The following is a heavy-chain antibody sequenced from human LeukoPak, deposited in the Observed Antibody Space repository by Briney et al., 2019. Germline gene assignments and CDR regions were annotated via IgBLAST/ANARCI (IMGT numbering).Heavy chain of an antibody. CDR1: GFTFSSYS. J-gene: IGHJ4*02. V-gene: IGHV3-48*01. D-gene: IGHD3-10*01. Sequence: GGSLRLSCAASGFTFSSYSMNWVRQAPGKGLEWVSYISSSSSTIYYADSVKGRFTISRDNAKNSLYLQMNSLRAEDTAVYYCARDWSGSGSKLDYWGQGTLVTVSS. CDR2: ISSSSSTI. CDR3: ARDWSGSGSKLDY.